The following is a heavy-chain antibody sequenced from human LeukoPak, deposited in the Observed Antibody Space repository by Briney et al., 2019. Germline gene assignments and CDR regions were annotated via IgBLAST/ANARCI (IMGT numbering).Heavy chain of an antibody. CDR2: FYTSGST. CDR3: AREVIAAHNWFDP. Sequence: SETLPLTCTVSGGSISSGSYSWSWIRQPAGKGLEWIGRFYTSGSTNYNPSLKSRVTISADTSNNQFSLKLSSVTAADTAVYYCAREVIAAHNWFDPWGQGTLVTVSS. CDR1: GGSISSGSYS. V-gene: IGHV4-61*02. D-gene: IGHD6-6*01. J-gene: IGHJ5*02.